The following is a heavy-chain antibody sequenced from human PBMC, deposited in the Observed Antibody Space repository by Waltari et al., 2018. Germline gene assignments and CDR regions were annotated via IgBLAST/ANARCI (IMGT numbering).Heavy chain of an antibody. V-gene: IGHV1-46*01. CDR2: INPGGGST. Sequence: QVHLVQSGAEVKMPGASVKVSCKASGLPFRKNFFHWVRQAPGQGLEGMGIINPGGGSTSYDHKFQGRVSMTRDTSTTTLFLELSSLRFDDSAVYYCARDGDDHAFDIWGQGTMVTVSS. D-gene: IGHD7-27*01. CDR1: GLPFRKNF. CDR3: ARDGDDHAFDI. J-gene: IGHJ3*02.